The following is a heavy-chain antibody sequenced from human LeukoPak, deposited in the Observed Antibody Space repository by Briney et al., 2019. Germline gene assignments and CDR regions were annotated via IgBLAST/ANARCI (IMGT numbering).Heavy chain of an antibody. V-gene: IGHV4-59*02. CDR2: ISDTGKT. D-gene: IGHD3-3*01. Sequence: PSETLSLTCTFSGASVSSYYWDWLRQTPGKGLEWIGYISDTGKTDSNPSLKSRVSISLGPANNPFSLRLRSVTAADSAVYYCATGYYEPFATWGPGILVTVSS. CDR1: GASVSSYY. J-gene: IGHJ5*02. CDR3: ATGYYEPFAT.